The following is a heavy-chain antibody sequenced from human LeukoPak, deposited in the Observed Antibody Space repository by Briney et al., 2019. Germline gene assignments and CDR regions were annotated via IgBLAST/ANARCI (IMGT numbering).Heavy chain of an antibody. CDR1: GGSISSGDYY. CDR3: ARDGAGGSDWYFDL. CDR2: IYYSGST. Sequence: SQTLSLTCTVSGGSISSGDYYWSWIRQPPGKGLEWIGYIYYSGSTYYNPSLKSRVTISVDTSKNQFSLKLSSVTAADTAVYYCARDGAGGSDWYFDLWGRGTLVAVSS. D-gene: IGHD3-10*01. V-gene: IGHV4-30-4*01. J-gene: IGHJ2*01.